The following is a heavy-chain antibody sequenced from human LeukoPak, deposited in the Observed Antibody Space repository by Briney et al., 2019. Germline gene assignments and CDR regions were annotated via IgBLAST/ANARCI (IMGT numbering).Heavy chain of an antibody. CDR1: GFTFGDYA. V-gene: IGHV3-49*03. CDR2: IRSKAYGGTT. D-gene: IGHD5-12*01. CDR3: TRDGVATIHDAFDI. J-gene: IGHJ3*02. Sequence: GGSLRLSCTASGFTFGDYAMSWFRQAPGKGLEWVGCIRSKAYGGTTEYAASVKGRFTISRDDSKSIAYLQTNSLKTEDTAVYYCTRDGVATIHDAFDIWGQGTMVTVSS.